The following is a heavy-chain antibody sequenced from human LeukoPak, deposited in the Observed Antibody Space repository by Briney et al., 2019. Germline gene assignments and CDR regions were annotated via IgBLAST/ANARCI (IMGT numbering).Heavy chain of an antibody. CDR2: IIPLCGTA. CDR3: ARGHQYLVWLLSGFDY. J-gene: IGHJ4*02. Sequence: SVKFSCRASGDTFSSYAISWVRQAPGQGLECMGGIIPLCGTANYAQKFQGRVTITADNSTSTAYMELSSLRSDDTAVYYCARGHQYLVWLLSGFDYWGQGTLVTASS. CDR1: GDTFSSYA. V-gene: IGHV1-69*06. D-gene: IGHD3-9*01.